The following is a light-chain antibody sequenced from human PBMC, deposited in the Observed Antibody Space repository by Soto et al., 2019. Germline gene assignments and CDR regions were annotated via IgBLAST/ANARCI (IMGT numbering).Light chain of an antibody. Sequence: SYELTQPPSVSVAPGQTARMTCGGNNIGSKRVQWYQHKAGQAPVMVVYEDSDRPSGIPERFSGSNSGNTATLTISRVEAGDVADYYCLVWDCTSDLTVFGTGTKLTVL. V-gene: IGLV3-21*02. CDR3: LVWDCTSDLTV. J-gene: IGLJ1*01. CDR2: EDS. CDR1: NIGSKR.